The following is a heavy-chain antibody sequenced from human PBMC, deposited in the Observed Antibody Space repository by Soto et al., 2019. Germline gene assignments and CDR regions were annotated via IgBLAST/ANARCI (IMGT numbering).Heavy chain of an antibody. CDR3: ARLYDSSGYYYFDY. CDR2: IIPIFGTA. Sequence: ASVKVSCKASGGTFSSYAISWVRQAPGQGLEWMGGIIPIFGTANYAQKFQGRVTITADESTSTAYMELSSLRSEDTAVYYCARLYDSSGYYYFDYWGQGTLVTVSS. D-gene: IGHD3-22*01. J-gene: IGHJ4*02. V-gene: IGHV1-69*13. CDR1: GGTFSSYA.